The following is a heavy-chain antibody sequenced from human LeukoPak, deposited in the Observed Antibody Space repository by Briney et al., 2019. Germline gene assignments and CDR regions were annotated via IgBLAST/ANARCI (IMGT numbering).Heavy chain of an antibody. CDR1: GYTFTGYY. CDR2: INPNSGGT. D-gene: IGHD3-22*01. Sequence: ASVKVSCKASGYTFTGYYMHWVRQAPGQGLEWMGWINPNSGGTNYAQKFQGRVTMTRDTSISTAYMELSRLRSDDTAVYYCARGTYYYDSSGYSLRFGYWGQGTLVTVSS. J-gene: IGHJ4*02. CDR3: ARGTYYYDSSGYSLRFGY. V-gene: IGHV1-2*02.